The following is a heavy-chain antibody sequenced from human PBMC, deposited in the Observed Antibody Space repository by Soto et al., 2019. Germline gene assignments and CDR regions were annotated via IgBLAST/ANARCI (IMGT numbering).Heavy chain of an antibody. D-gene: IGHD6-19*01. J-gene: IGHJ4*02. CDR1: GGSISSSSYY. V-gene: IGHV4-39*01. Sequence: QLQLQESGPGLVKPSETLSLTCTVSGGSISSSSYYWGWIRQPPGKGLEWIGSIYYSGSTYYNPSLKSRVTISVDTSKNPFSLKLSSVTAADTAVYYCASPGSSGWYPSDYWGQGTLVTVSS. CDR2: IYYSGST. CDR3: ASPGSSGWYPSDY.